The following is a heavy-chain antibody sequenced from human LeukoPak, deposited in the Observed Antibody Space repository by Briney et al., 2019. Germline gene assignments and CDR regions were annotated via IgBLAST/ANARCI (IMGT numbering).Heavy chain of an antibody. CDR3: ARRARVVVPAAASYYYYYMDV. D-gene: IGHD2-2*01. V-gene: IGHV3-33*01. Sequence: GGSLRLSCAASGFTFSSYGMHWVCQAPGKGLEWVAVIWYDGSNKYYADSVKGRFTISRDNSKNTLYLQMNSLRAEDTAVYYCARRARVVVPAAASYYYYYMDVWGKGTTVTVSS. CDR1: GFTFSSYG. J-gene: IGHJ6*03. CDR2: IWYDGSNK.